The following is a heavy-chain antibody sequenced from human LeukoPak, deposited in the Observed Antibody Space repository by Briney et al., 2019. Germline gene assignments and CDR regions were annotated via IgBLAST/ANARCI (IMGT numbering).Heavy chain of an antibody. D-gene: IGHD2-8*01. Sequence: ASVKVSCKGSGYTFTSYDINWVRQATGQGREWMGWMNLNSGKTGYPQKFQGPLTMPSHTSIRTAYMELSSLRSEDTAVYYCVRGRGNGRPENYFDYWGQGTLVTVSS. CDR2: MNLNSGKT. V-gene: IGHV1-8*01. CDR3: VRGRGNGRPENYFDY. CDR1: GYTFTSYD. J-gene: IGHJ4*02.